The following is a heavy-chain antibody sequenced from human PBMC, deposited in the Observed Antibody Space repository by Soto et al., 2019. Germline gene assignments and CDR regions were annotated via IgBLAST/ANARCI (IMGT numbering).Heavy chain of an antibody. CDR2: ISWNSGSI. Sequence: GGSLRLSCAASGFTFDAYALHWVWQAPGKGLEWVSGISWNSGSIGYADSVKGRFTISRDNAKNSLYLQMNSLRAEDTALYYCAKDGEEYGDSSDYWGQGTLVTVSS. V-gene: IGHV3-9*01. CDR3: AKDGEEYGDSSDY. D-gene: IGHD3-10*01. J-gene: IGHJ4*02. CDR1: GFTFDAYA.